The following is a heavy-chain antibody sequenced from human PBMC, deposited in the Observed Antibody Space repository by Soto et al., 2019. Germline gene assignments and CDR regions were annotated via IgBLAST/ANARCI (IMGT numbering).Heavy chain of an antibody. CDR3: ARDERVWFGDLLRHYYAMDV. D-gene: IGHD3-10*01. J-gene: IGHJ6*02. V-gene: IGHV3-7*01. CDR2: IKQDGSEI. CDR1: GFTFSNYL. Sequence: WGSLRLSCAASGFTFSNYLITFFRQSPFKWLEWVANIKQDGSEIHYVDSVKGRFTISRDNAKNSLYLQMNSLRAEDTAVYYCARDERVWFGDLLRHYYAMDVLGQGTTVTVSS.